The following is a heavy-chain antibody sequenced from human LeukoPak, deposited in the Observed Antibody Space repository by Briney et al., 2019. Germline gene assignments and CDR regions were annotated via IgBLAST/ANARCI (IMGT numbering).Heavy chain of an antibody. CDR3: ARERRGGSTSWIWSDP. D-gene: IGHD2-2*01. V-gene: IGHV4-59*13. CDR2: IYYSGST. J-gene: IGHJ5*02. CDR1: GGSISSYY. Sequence: SETLSLTCTVSGGSISSYYWSWIRNPPGKGLEWIGYIYYSGSTNYNPSLKRRVTISVDTSKNQFSLTLSSVTAADTAVYYCARERRGGSTSWIWSDPRGDRALVTASS.